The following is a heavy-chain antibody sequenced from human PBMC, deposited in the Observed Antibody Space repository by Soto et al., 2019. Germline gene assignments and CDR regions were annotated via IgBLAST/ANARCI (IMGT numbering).Heavy chain of an antibody. CDR2: ISGSGGST. V-gene: IGHV3-23*01. D-gene: IGHD2-15*01. J-gene: IGHJ5*02. CDR3: ANRGGVGYCSGGSCPPFNWFDP. CDR1: GFTFSSYA. Sequence: GGSLRLSCAASGFTFSSYAMSWVRQAPGKGLEWVSAISGSGGSTYYADSVKGRFTISRDNSKNTLYLQMNSLRAEDTAVYYCANRGGVGYCSGGSCPPFNWFDPWGQGTLVTVSS.